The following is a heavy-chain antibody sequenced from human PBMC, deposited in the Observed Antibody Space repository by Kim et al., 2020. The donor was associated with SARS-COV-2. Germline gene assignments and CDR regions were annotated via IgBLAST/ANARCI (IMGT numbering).Heavy chain of an antibody. CDR1: GASISSSSW. J-gene: IGHJ5*02. D-gene: IGHD6-25*01. CDR3: ARGVSSAWTLRDFFDP. CDR2: INHSGTT. V-gene: IGHV4-4*02. Sequence: SETLSLTCAVSGASISSSSWWAWVRQPPGKGLEWIGEINHSGTTDYNPSLKSRVTISIDKSKNQFSLKLTSVTAADTAVYFCARGVSSAWTLRDFFDPWGQGALVTVSS.